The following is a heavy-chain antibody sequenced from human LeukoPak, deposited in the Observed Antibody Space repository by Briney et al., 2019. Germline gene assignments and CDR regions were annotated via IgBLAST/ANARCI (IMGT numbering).Heavy chain of an antibody. CDR2: IIPIFGTA. D-gene: IGHD3-3*01. CDR1: GGTFSSYA. CDR3: ARDHEPILTRFYYVFGVVIVS. Sequence: SVKVSCKASGGTFSSYAISWVRQAPGQGLEWMGGIIPIFGTANYAQKFQGRVTITADKSTSTAYMELSSLRSDDTAVYYCARDHEPILTRFYYVFGVVIVSWGQGTLVTVSS. V-gene: IGHV1-69*06. J-gene: IGHJ4*02.